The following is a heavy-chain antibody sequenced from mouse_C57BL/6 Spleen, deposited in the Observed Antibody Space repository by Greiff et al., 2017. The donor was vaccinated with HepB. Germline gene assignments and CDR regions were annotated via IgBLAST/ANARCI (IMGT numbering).Heavy chain of an antibody. CDR1: GYAFSSYW. J-gene: IGHJ4*01. CDR3: ARMRIDGYDEGSYYAMDY. D-gene: IGHD2-2*01. Sequence: VQLQQSGAELVKPGASVKISCKASGYAFSSYWMNWVKQRPGKGLEWIGQIYPGDGDTNYNGKFKGKATLTADKSSSTAYMQLSSLTSEDSAVYFCARMRIDGYDEGSYYAMDYWGQGTSVTVSS. CDR2: IYPGDGDT. V-gene: IGHV1-80*01.